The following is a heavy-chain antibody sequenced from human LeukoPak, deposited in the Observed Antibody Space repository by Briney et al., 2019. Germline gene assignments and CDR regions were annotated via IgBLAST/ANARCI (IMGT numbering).Heavy chain of an antibody. V-gene: IGHV3-64*01. CDR1: GFTFSSYT. CDR3: ARWRHSSGYYYDD. Sequence: GGSLRLSCAASGFTFSSYTMHWVRQAPGKGLEYVSAISSNGGSTYYANSVKGRFTISRDNSKNTLYLQMGTLRAEDMAVYYCARWRHSSGYYYDDWGQGTLVTVSS. D-gene: IGHD3-22*01. CDR2: ISSNGGST. J-gene: IGHJ4*02.